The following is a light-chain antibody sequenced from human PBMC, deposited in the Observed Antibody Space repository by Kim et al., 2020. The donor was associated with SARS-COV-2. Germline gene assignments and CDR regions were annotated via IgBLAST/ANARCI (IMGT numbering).Light chain of an antibody. CDR2: YDR. V-gene: IGLV3-21*04. Sequence: APGRTGNIKCGGDSMRGKCVSWYQQKPGQAPVLVMYYDRDRPSGVPERFSGSNSGNTATLIISRVEAEDEADYYCQVWHISSDSVVFGGGTKRTVL. J-gene: IGLJ2*01. CDR3: QVWHISSDSVV. CDR1: SMRGKC.